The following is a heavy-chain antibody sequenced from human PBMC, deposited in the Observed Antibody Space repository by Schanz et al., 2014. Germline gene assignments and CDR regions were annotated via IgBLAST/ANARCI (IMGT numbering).Heavy chain of an antibody. V-gene: IGHV3-66*01. CDR1: GFTVSNNL. CDR3: AKERDITGWNHGDY. Sequence: EVQLVESGGGLVQPGGSLRLSCAASGFTVSNNLMRWVRQAPGKGLEWVSVLYNNGAAYYAESVRGRFAISRDNSKNTLYLQMNRLRTEDTAVYHCAKERDITGWNHGDYWGQGTLVTVSS. J-gene: IGHJ4*02. D-gene: IGHD6-19*01. CDR2: LYNNGAA.